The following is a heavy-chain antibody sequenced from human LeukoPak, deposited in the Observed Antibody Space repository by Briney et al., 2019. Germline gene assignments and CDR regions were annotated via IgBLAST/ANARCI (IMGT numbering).Heavy chain of an antibody. CDR3: AIRITIFGVVIPYYFDY. Sequence: SVKVSCKASGYTFTSYAMNWVRQAPGQGLEWMGGIIPIFGTANYAQKFQGRVTITTDESTSTAYMELSSLRSEDTAVYYCAIRITIFGVVIPYYFDYWGQGTLVTVSS. V-gene: IGHV1-69*05. D-gene: IGHD3-3*01. J-gene: IGHJ4*02. CDR1: GYTFTSYA. CDR2: IIPIFGTA.